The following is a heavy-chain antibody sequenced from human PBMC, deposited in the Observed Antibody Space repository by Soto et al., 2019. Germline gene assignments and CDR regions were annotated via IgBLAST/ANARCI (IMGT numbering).Heavy chain of an antibody. Sequence: ASETLSLTCTVSGGSVSSGSYYWSWIRHPPGKGLEWIGYIYYSGSTNYNPSLKSRVTISVDTSKNQFSLKLSSVTAADTAVYYCAIQTSYGSGSYPWGQGTLVTVSS. CDR1: GGSVSSGSYY. D-gene: IGHD3-10*01. J-gene: IGHJ5*02. V-gene: IGHV4-61*01. CDR2: IYYSGST. CDR3: AIQTSYGSGSYP.